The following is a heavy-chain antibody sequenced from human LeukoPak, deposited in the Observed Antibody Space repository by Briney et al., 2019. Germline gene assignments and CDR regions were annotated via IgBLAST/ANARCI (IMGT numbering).Heavy chain of an antibody. CDR2: INPNSGGT. CDR1: GYTFTGYY. D-gene: IGHD3-10*01. Sequence: WASVKVSCKASGYTFTGYYMHWVRQAPGQGLEWMGWINPNSGGTNYAQKFQGRVTMTRDTSISTAYMELSRLRSDDTAMYYCARSRMVRGVNDAFDIWGQGTMVTVSS. CDR3: ARSRMVRGVNDAFDI. V-gene: IGHV1-2*02. J-gene: IGHJ3*02.